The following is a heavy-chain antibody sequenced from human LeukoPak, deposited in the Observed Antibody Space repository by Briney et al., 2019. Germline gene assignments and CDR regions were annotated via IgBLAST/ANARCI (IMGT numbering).Heavy chain of an antibody. CDR1: GGSISSGGYY. V-gene: IGHV2-5*08. CDR2: IYWDDDM. Sequence: TLSLTCTVSGGSISSGGYYWSWIRQPPGKALEWLALIYWDDDMRYSPSLKSRLTITKDTSKNQVVLTMTNMNPVDAATYYCVNYYSAGMFDIWGQGTMVTVSS. CDR3: VNYYSAGMFDI. D-gene: IGHD3-10*01. J-gene: IGHJ3*02.